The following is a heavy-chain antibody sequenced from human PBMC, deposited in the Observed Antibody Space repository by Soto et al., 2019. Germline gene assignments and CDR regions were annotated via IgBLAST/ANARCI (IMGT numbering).Heavy chain of an antibody. CDR2: IIPDFGTT. D-gene: IGHD5-18*01. J-gene: IGHJ4*02. CDR1: GGTFSSYT. Sequence: SVKVSCKASGGTFSSYTVSWLRQIPGQGLEWMGGIIPDFGTTNYAQRFQGRVSITADESPNTAFMELTTLTDEDTAVYYCARAREPEYSSAILFDIWGQGALVTVSS. V-gene: IGHV1-69*13. CDR3: ARAREPEYSSAILFDI.